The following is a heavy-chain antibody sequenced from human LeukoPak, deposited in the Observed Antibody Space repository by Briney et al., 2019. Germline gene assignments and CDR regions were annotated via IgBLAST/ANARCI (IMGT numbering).Heavy chain of an antibody. V-gene: IGHV4-34*01. CDR2: INHSGST. CDR1: GGSFSGYY. J-gene: IGHJ4*02. Sequence: SETLSLTCAVYGGSFSGYYWSWIRQPPGKGLEWIGEINHSGSTNYNPSLKSRVTISVDTSKNQFSLELSSVTAADTAVYYCARESQERSLDYWGQGTLVTVSS. D-gene: IGHD1-1*01. CDR3: ARESQERSLDY.